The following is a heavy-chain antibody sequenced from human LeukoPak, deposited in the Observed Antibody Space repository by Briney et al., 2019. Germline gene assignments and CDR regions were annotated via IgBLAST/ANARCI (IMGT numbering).Heavy chain of an antibody. CDR1: GFTFSSYG. CDR3: ALAGGGSTFFVD. V-gene: IGHV3-30*02. J-gene: IGHJ4*02. CDR2: IRYDGSNK. D-gene: IGHD3-16*01. Sequence: GGSLRLSCAASGFTFSSYGMHRVRQAPGKGLEWVAFIRYDGSNKYYADSVKGRFTISRDNSKNTLYLQMNSLRAEDTAVYYCALAGGGSTFFVDWGQGTLVTVSS.